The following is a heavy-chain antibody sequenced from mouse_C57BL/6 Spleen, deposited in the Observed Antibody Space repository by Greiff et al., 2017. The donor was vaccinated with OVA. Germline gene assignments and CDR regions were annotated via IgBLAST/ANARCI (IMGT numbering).Heavy chain of an antibody. D-gene: IGHD2-4*01. Sequence: EVQLQQSGPELVKPGASVKISCKASGYTFTDYYMNWVKQSHGKSLEWIGDINPNNGGTSYNQKFKGKATLTVDKSSSTAYMELRSLTSEDSAVYYCARSDYDFFDYRGQGTTLTVSS. CDR2: INPNNGGT. CDR3: ARSDYDFFDY. J-gene: IGHJ2*01. CDR1: GYTFTDYY. V-gene: IGHV1-26*01.